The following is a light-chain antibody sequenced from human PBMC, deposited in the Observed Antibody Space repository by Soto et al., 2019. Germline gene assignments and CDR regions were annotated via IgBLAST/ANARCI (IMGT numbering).Light chain of an antibody. CDR1: SSDVGGYEN. Sequence: QSALTQPDSVSGSPGQSITISSTGTSSDVGGYENVSWYQQHPGKVPKLMIYDVSNRPSGVSNRFSGSKSGNTASLTISGLQAEDETDYYCSSYRSGDTVVFGGGTKLTV. J-gene: IGLJ2*01. CDR3: SSYRSGDTVV. CDR2: DVS. V-gene: IGLV2-14*03.